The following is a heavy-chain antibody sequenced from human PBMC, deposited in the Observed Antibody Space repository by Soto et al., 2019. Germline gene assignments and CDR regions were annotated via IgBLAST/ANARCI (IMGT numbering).Heavy chain of an antibody. D-gene: IGHD2-21*02. J-gene: IGHJ5*02. Sequence: HPVGSLRLSCAASGFNFTNHWMHWVRQAPGKGLVWVSRITSDGKSKAYAESVKGRFAISRDNAKNTVYLQMNGLTVEDTAVYYCARESGDWPLNWFDPWGQGTLVTVSS. CDR1: GFNFTNHW. V-gene: IGHV3-74*01. CDR2: ITSDGKSK. CDR3: ARESGDWPLNWFDP.